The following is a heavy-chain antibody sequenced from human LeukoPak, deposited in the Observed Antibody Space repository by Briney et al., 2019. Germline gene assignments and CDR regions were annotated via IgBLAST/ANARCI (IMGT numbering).Heavy chain of an antibody. CDR1: GFTFSTYG. CDR3: ARGLGDYYYGMDV. CDR2: ISHDGSNK. V-gene: IGHV3-30*03. J-gene: IGHJ6*02. Sequence: GGSLRLSCAASGFTFSTYGMHWVRQAPGKGLDWVAVISHDGSNKYYADSVKGRFSISRDNSKNTLYLQMNSLRVEDTAVYYCARGLGDYYYGMDVWGQGTTVTVSS.